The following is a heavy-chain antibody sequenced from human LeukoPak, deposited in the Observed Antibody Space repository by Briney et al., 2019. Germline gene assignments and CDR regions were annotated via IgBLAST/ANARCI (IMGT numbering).Heavy chain of an antibody. V-gene: IGHV3-23*01. J-gene: IGHJ4*02. CDR3: AKDATPGNSIWDYFAF. Sequence: SGGSLRLSCAASGFTFNICAMSWVRQAPGKGLEWVSSIGSTDIYYADSVKGRFTVSRDNSKNTLYVHLNSLRAEDSAVYYCAKDATPGNSIWDYFAFWGQGTVVTVSS. CDR2: IGSTDI. D-gene: IGHD1-7*01. CDR1: GFTFNICA.